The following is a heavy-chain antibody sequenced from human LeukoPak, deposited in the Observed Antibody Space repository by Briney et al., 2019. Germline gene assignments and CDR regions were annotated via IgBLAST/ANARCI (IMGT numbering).Heavy chain of an antibody. J-gene: IGHJ3*02. CDR2: ISSSGVST. Sequence: GGSLRLSCAASGFTFSSYAMRWVRQAPGEGLEWVSSISSSGVSTYYADPVKGRFTISRDNSENTLFLQMNSLRAEDTAVYYCAKRERGLSYQDAFDTWGQGALATVSS. V-gene: IGHV3-23*01. CDR3: AKRERGLSYQDAFDT. CDR1: GFTFSSYA. D-gene: IGHD5-18*01.